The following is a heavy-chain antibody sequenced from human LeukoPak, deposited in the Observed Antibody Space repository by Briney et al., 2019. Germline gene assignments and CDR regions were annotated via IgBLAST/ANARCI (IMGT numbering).Heavy chain of an antibody. D-gene: IGHD4-17*01. CDR1: GGSIITYY. CDR3: ARAYGDLYFVY. Sequence: PSETLSLTCTAYGGSIITYYWSWIRQRAGQGLEWIGRIYSSGRTNYHPSLESRVTMSVDTSKNQFSLNLTSVIAADTAVYYCARAYGDLYFVYWGQGILVTVSS. CDR2: IYSSGRT. V-gene: IGHV4-4*07. J-gene: IGHJ4*02.